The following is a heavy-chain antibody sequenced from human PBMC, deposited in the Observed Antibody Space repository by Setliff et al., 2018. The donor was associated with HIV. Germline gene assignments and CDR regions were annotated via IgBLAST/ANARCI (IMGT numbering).Heavy chain of an antibody. CDR1: GFTFSSYC. Sequence: GGSLRLSCAASGFTFSSYCMNWVRQAPGKGLEWISSISYGSMYIYYSDSVKGRFTISRDDAENSLFLQLDNLKDEDTAVYYCSRSQGIGNYYMDGWGTGTTVTVSS. CDR3: SRSQGIGNYYMDG. CDR2: ISYGSMYI. J-gene: IGHJ6*03. D-gene: IGHD2-15*01. V-gene: IGHV3-21*01.